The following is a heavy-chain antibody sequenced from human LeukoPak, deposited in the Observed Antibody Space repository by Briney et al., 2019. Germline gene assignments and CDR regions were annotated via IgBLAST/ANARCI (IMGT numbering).Heavy chain of an antibody. D-gene: IGHD3-22*01. Sequence: ASVKVSCKASGYTFIGYYMHWVRQAPGQGLEWMGRITPNSGGTNYTQKFKGRVTMTRDTSISKAYIELSRLRSDDTAVYYCASRYYDIDYWGQGTLVTVSS. V-gene: IGHV1-2*06. CDR3: ASRYYDIDY. J-gene: IGHJ4*02. CDR1: GYTFIGYY. CDR2: ITPNSGGT.